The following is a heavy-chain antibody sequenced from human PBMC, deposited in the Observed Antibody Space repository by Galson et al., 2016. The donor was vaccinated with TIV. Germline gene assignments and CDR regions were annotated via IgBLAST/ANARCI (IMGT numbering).Heavy chain of an antibody. J-gene: IGHJ5*02. Sequence: SVKGSCKASGDSFTIYAISWVRQAPGLGLEWMGGIIPIFGTANYAQKFQGRVTITADESTSTAFVELTSLTFDDTAIYYCARGFPVIPASISGSSTWNNWFDPWGQGTLVTVSS. CDR3: ARGFPVIPASISGSSTWNNWFDP. D-gene: IGHD6-19*01. CDR2: IIPIFGTA. V-gene: IGHV1-69*13. CDR1: GDSFTIYA.